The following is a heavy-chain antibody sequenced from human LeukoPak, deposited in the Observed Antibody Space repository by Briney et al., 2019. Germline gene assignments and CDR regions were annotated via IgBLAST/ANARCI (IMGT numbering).Heavy chain of an antibody. D-gene: IGHD6-13*01. CDR2: ISSSSSYI. V-gene: IGHV3-21*01. Sequence: YSMNWVRQAPGKGLEWASSISSSSSYIYYADSVKGRFTISRDNAKNSLYLQMNSLRAEDTAVYYCARDLVDSSWYGGYYYYGMDVWGQGTTVTVSS. CDR1: YS. J-gene: IGHJ6*02. CDR3: ARDLVDSSWYGGYYYYGMDV.